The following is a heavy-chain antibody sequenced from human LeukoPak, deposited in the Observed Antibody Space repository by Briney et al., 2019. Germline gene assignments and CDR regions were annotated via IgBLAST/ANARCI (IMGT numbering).Heavy chain of an antibody. D-gene: IGHD6-6*01. CDR2: INPSGGST. J-gene: IGHJ3*02. V-gene: IGHV1-46*01. CDR3: ARDSGYSSSSSDAFDI. Sequence: ASVKVSCKASGYTFTSYYMRWVRQAPGQGLEWMGIINPSGGSTSYAQKFQGRVTMTRDTSTSTVYMELSSLRSGDTAVYYCARDSGYSSSSSDAFDIWGQGTMVTVSS. CDR1: GYTFTSYY.